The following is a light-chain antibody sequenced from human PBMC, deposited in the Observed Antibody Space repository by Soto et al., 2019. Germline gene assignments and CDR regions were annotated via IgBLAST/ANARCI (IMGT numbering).Light chain of an antibody. Sequence: QSALSQPASVSGSLGQSITISCTGTSSDIGGYKYVSWYQHHPGKAPKLLIYEVFDRPSGVPDRFSGSKSGTSASLAISGLQSEDEADYYCAAWDDSLNGYVFGTGTKLTVL. J-gene: IGLJ1*01. CDR3: AAWDDSLNGYV. CDR2: EVF. V-gene: IGLV2-14*01. CDR1: SSDIGGYKY.